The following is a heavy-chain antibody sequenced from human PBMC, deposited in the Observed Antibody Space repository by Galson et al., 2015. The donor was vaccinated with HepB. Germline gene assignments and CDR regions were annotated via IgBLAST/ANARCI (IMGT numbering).Heavy chain of an antibody. CDR3: ARCYFDSSGYYEYYFDY. J-gene: IGHJ4*02. V-gene: IGHV6-1*01. D-gene: IGHD3-22*01. CDR2: TYYRSKWYN. Sequence: CAISGDSVSSNSAAWNWIRQSPSRGLEWLGRTYYRSKWYNDYAVSVKSRITINPDTSKNQFSLQLNSVTPEDTAVYYCARCYFDSSGYYEYYFDYWGQGTLVTVSS. CDR1: GDSVSSNSAA.